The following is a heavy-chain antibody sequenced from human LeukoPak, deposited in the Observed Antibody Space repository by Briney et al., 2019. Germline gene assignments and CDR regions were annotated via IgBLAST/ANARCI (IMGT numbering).Heavy chain of an antibody. CDR1: GGSFTDYF. CDR2: INDYTGNT. V-gene: IGHV4-34*01. CDR3: ARVGSYCSSTSCSAWNRLSYYYYYMDV. Sequence: SETLSLTCTVFGGSFTDYFWTWIRHSPGKGLEWIGEINDYTGNTKCNPSLNSRVSISLEKSKNQLSLELRSVTAADTAVYYCARVGSYCSSTSCSAWNRLSYYYYYMDVWGKGTTVTVSS. D-gene: IGHD2-2*01. J-gene: IGHJ6*03.